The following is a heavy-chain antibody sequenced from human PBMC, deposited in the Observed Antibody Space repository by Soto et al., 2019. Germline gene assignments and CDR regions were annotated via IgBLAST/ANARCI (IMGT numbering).Heavy chain of an antibody. D-gene: IGHD1-26*01. CDR2: ITGGGDVT. CDR3: ARLGSGSNSDY. Sequence: EVQLLESGGGLVQPGGSLRLSCAASGFTFSSYGMIWVRQAPERGLEWVSAITGGGDVTFHADSVKGRFTTSRDNSKNTLYRQMNSLRAEDTAIYYCARLGSGSNSDYWGQGTLVTVSS. CDR1: GFTFSSYG. V-gene: IGHV3-23*01. J-gene: IGHJ4*02.